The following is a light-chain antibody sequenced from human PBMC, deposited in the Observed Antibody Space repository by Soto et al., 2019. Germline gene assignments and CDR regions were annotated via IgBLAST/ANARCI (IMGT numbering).Light chain of an antibody. Sequence: EIVLTQSPGTLSLSRGERATLSCRASQSVSSSYLAWYQQKPGQAPRLLIYGASSRATGIPDRFSGSGSGTDFTLTISRLEPEDFAVYYCQQYGSSPRTFGQGTKV. CDR1: QSVSSSY. CDR3: QQYGSSPRT. J-gene: IGKJ1*01. V-gene: IGKV3-20*01. CDR2: GAS.